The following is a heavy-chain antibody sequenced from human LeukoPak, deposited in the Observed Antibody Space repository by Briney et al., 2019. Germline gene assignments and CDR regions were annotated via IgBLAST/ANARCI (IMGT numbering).Heavy chain of an antibody. D-gene: IGHD3-10*01. CDR1: GYSFTRYF. CDR3: ARMRDSNAGNYFDC. V-gene: IGHV1-18*04. Sequence: ASVKVSCKASGYSFTRYFIHWVRQAPGQGLEWMGWIRGYNGNTNYGQKFQGRITITTDTSRSTTYMELGSLRSDDSAIYYCARMRDSNAGNYFDCWGQGSLVTVSS. J-gene: IGHJ4*02. CDR2: IRGYNGNT.